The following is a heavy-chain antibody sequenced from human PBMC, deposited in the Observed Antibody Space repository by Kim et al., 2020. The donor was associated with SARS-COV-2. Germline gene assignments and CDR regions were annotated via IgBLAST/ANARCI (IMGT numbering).Heavy chain of an antibody. CDR2: ISWNSGSI. CDR3: AKDTEDIVATGSFDY. CDR1: GFTFDDYA. D-gene: IGHD5-12*01. J-gene: IGHJ4*02. V-gene: IGHV3-9*01. Sequence: GGSLRLSCAASGFTFDDYAMHWVRQAPGKGLEWVSGISWNSGSIGYADSVNGRFTISRDNAKNSLYLQMNSLRAEDTALYYCAKDTEDIVATGSFDYWGQGTLVTVSS.